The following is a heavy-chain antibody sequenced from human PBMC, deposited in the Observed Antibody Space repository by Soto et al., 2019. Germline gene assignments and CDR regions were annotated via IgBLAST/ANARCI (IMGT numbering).Heavy chain of an antibody. D-gene: IGHD3-22*01. V-gene: IGHV1-46*01. J-gene: IGHJ3*02. CDR3: ARDPQDDSSGYYSSFGAFDI. CDR1: GYTFTSYY. CDR2: INPSGGST. Sequence: ASVKVSCKASGYTFTSYYMHWVRQAPGQGLEWMGIINPSGGSTSYAQKFQGRVTMSRDTSTSTVYMELSSLRSEDTAVYYCARDPQDDSSGYYSSFGAFDIWGQGTMVTVSS.